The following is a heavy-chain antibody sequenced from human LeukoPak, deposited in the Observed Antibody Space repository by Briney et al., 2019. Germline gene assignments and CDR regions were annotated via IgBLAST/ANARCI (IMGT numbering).Heavy chain of an antibody. J-gene: IGHJ4*02. Sequence: SETLSLTCAIYGGSFSGYYWSWIRQPPGKGLEWIGEINHSGSTNYNPSLKSRVTISVDTSKNQFSLKLSSVTAADTAVYYCARSGRVVVAAFDYWGQGTLVTVSS. D-gene: IGHD2-15*01. V-gene: IGHV4-34*01. CDR3: ARSGRVVVAAFDY. CDR2: INHSGST. CDR1: GGSFSGYY.